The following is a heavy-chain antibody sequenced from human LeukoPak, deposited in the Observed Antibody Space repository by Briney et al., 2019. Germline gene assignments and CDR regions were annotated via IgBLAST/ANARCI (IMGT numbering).Heavy chain of an antibody. CDR1: GGSISSYY. Sequence: SKTLSLTCTVSGGSISSYYWSWIRQPPGKGLEWIGYIYYSGSTNYNPSLRSRVTISVDTSKNQFSLKLSSVTAADTAVYYCARGYTIFGVVRYYYYMDVWGKGTTVTVSS. V-gene: IGHV4-59*01. CDR3: ARGYTIFGVVRYYYYMDV. D-gene: IGHD3-3*01. CDR2: IYYSGST. J-gene: IGHJ6*03.